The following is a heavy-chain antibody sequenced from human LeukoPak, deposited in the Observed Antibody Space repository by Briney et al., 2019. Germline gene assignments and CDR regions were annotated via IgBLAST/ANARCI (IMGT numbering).Heavy chain of an antibody. J-gene: IGHJ4*02. CDR3: ARGMTYYYGSGKFDY. V-gene: IGHV3-74*01. Sequence: PGGSLRLSCTASGFTFSDYWMHWVRQAPGKELVWVSRTNTDGRSTTYADSVKGRFTISRDNAKNTVYLEMNSLRAEDTAVYYCARGMTYYYGSGKFDYWGQGSLVTVSS. D-gene: IGHD3-10*01. CDR1: GFTFSDYW. CDR2: TNTDGRST.